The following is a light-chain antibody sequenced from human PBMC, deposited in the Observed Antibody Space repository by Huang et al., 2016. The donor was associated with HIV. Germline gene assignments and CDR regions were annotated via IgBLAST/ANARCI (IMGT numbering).Light chain of an antibody. V-gene: IGKV1-39*01. CDR1: QSISSY. J-gene: IGKJ2*01. Sequence: DIQMTQSPSYLSASVGDRVTITCRASQSISSYLNWYQQKPGKAPKLLICAASSLQSGVPSRFSGSGSGTDFTLTISSLQPEDFATYYCQQSYSTLRYTFGQGTKLEIK. CDR2: AAS. CDR3: QQSYSTLRYT.